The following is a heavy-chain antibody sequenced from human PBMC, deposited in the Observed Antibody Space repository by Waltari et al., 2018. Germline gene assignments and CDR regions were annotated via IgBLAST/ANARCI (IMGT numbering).Heavy chain of an antibody. Sequence: QVQLQESGPGLVKPSETLSLTCTVSGGSISSYYWRWVRPPPGKGLEWIGYIYYSGSTSYCPSLKSRVTISVETSTNEFSRKLSSVTAADTAVYYCASLYSSGWYDAFDIWGQGTVVTVSS. D-gene: IGHD6-19*01. J-gene: IGHJ3*02. CDR2: IYYSGST. CDR1: GGSISSYY. CDR3: ASLYSSGWYDAFDI. V-gene: IGHV4-59*08.